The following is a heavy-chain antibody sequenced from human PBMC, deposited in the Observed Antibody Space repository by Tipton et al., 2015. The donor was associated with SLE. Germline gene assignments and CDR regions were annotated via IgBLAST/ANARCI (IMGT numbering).Heavy chain of an antibody. CDR2: ISASGST. J-gene: IGHJ4*02. D-gene: IGHD1-26*01. Sequence: TLSLTCTVSTGSITGYYRSWLRQPAGKTLEWIGRISASGSTNYNPSLKSRVTMSIGTSKNQFSLKLTSVTAADTAVYYCARGPSGSLGFDSWGQGTLVTVSS. CDR1: TGSITGYY. V-gene: IGHV4-4*07. CDR3: ARGPSGSLGFDS.